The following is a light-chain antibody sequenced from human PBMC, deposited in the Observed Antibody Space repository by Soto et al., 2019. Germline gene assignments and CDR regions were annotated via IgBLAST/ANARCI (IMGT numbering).Light chain of an antibody. CDR1: QTIATY. Sequence: DIQMTQSPSSLSASVGDRVTITCRASQTIATYLNWFQQKPGKAPKLLIYAASSLQSGVPSRFSGSRSGTDFTLTITSLQREDFATYYCQQSYSPQATFGQGTKVDIK. CDR3: QQSYSPQAT. J-gene: IGKJ1*01. CDR2: AAS. V-gene: IGKV1-39*01.